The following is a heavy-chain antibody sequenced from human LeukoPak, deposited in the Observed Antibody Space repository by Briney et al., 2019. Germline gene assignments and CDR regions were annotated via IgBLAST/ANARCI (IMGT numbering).Heavy chain of an antibody. D-gene: IGHD6-6*01. J-gene: IGHJ5*02. CDR3: ARDAYSSSSINWFDP. CDR2: INHSGST. V-gene: IGHV4-34*01. CDR1: GGSFSGYY. Sequence: TSETLSLTCAVYGGSFSGYYWSWIRQPPGKGLEWIGEINHSGSTNYNPSLKSRVTISVDTSKNQFSLKLSSVTAADTAVYYCARDAYSSSSINWFDPWGQGTLVTVSS.